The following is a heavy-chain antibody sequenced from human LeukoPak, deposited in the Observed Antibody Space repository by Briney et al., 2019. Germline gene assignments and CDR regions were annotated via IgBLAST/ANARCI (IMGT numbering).Heavy chain of an antibody. CDR3: ARVERYYDSSNHDY. D-gene: IGHD3-22*01. Sequence: SETLSLTCTVSGGSISSGGYYWSWIRQHPGKGLEWIGYIYYSGSTYYNPSLKSRVTISVDTSKNQFSLKLSSVTAADTAVYYCARVERYYDSSNHDYWSQGTLVTVSS. CDR1: GGSISSGGYY. CDR2: IYYSGST. V-gene: IGHV4-31*03. J-gene: IGHJ4*02.